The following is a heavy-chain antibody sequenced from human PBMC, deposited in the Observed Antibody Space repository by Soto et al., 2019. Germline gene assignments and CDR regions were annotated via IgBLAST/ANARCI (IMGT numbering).Heavy chain of an antibody. V-gene: IGHV3-30*18. D-gene: IGHD2-15*01. Sequence: GGSLRLSCAASGFTFSSYGVHWVRQAPGKGLEWVAVISYDGSNKYYADSVKGRFTISRDNSKNTLYLQMNSLRAEDTAVYYCAKVRVLTSYFDYWGQGTLVTVSS. J-gene: IGHJ4*02. CDR1: GFTFSSYG. CDR2: ISYDGSNK. CDR3: AKVRVLTSYFDY.